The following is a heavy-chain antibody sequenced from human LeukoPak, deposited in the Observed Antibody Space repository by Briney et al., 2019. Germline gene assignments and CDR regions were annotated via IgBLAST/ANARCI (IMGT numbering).Heavy chain of an antibody. Sequence: SETLSLTCAVYGGSFSGYYWSWIRQPPGKGLEWIGEINHSGSTNYNPSLKSRVTISVDTSKNQFSLKLYSVTAADTAVYYCARGGDYGDYVFHYWGQGTLVTVSS. CDR1: GGSFSGYY. CDR3: ARGGDYGDYVFHY. CDR2: INHSGST. D-gene: IGHD4-17*01. V-gene: IGHV4-34*01. J-gene: IGHJ4*02.